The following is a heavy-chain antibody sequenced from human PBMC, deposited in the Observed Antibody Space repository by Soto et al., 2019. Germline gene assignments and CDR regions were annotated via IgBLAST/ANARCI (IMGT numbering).Heavy chain of an antibody. CDR1: GGSISSYY. Sequence: SETLSLTCTVSGGSISSYYWSWIRQPPGKGLEWLGYIYYRGSTNYNPSLESRVTISVDTSKNQFSLKLSSVTAADTAVFYCARDNCNGGSCYGYFDYWGQGTLVTVSS. J-gene: IGHJ4*02. D-gene: IGHD2-15*01. CDR3: ARDNCNGGSCYGYFDY. V-gene: IGHV4-59*08. CDR2: IYYRGST.